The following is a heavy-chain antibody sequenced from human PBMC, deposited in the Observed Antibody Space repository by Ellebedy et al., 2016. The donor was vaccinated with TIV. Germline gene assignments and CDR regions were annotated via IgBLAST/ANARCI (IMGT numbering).Heavy chain of an antibody. V-gene: IGHV5-51*01. CDR1: GYSFTNYW. D-gene: IGHD2-15*01. J-gene: IGHJ3*02. CDR3: ARPYCSGGSCYRDALDI. CDR2: IRPRDSDT. Sequence: PGGSLRLSCKGSGYSFTNYWIGWVRQMPGKGPEWMGIIRPRDSDTRYSPSFQGQVTISADKSISTAYLQWSSLKASDTAVYYCARPYCSGGSCYRDALDIWGQGTVVTVSS.